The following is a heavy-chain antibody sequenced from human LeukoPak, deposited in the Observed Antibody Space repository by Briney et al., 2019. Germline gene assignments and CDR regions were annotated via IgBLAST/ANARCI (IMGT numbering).Heavy chain of an antibody. CDR1: GGSISSSSYY. D-gene: IGHD7-27*01. J-gene: IGHJ4*02. V-gene: IGHV4-39*01. CDR3: ARPGDVDY. CDR2: IYYSGST. Sequence: PSETLSLTCTVSGGSISSSSYYWGWIRQPPGKGLEWIGSIYYSGSTYYNPSHKSRVTISVDTSKNQFSLKLSSVTAADTAVYYCARPGDVDYWGQGTLVTVSS.